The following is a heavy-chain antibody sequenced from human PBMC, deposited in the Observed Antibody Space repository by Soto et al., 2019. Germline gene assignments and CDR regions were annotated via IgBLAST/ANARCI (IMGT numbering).Heavy chain of an antibody. D-gene: IGHD3-10*01. CDR2: IYHSGST. CDR1: GGSISSSNW. J-gene: IGHJ5*02. V-gene: IGHV4-4*02. Sequence: PSETLSLTCAVSGGSISSSNWWSWVRQPPGKGLEWIGEIYHSGSTNYNPSLKSRVTISVDKSKNQFSLKLSSVTAADTAVYYCARDKVYYGSGSYRWFDPWGQGTLVTVSS. CDR3: ARDKVYYGSGSYRWFDP.